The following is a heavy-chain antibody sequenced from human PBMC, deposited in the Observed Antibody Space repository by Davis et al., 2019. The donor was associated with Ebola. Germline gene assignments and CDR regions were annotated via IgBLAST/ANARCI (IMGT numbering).Heavy chain of an antibody. D-gene: IGHD2-21*01. J-gene: IGHJ4*02. CDR1: GGSISNNNW. V-gene: IGHV4-4*02. Sequence: PSETLSLTCAVSGGSISNNNWWSWVRQSPGKGLEWIGEIHHSGRTNYNPSLKSRITMSVDKSKNQFSLKVTSLTAADTAVYFCARDLNNYGGDSGDVYWGPGTLVTVSS. CDR3: ARDLNNYGGDSGDVY. CDR2: IHHSGRT.